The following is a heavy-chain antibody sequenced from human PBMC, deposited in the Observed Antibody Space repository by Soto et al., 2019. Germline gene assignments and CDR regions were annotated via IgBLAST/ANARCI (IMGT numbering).Heavy chain of an antibody. V-gene: IGHV4-59*01. D-gene: IGHD3-3*01. CDR1: FGAIIGDY. CDR2: IFYRVNT. Sequence: SETLSLTRTVSFGAIIGDYWSWSLQPPGKGLECIVYIFYRVNTIYIPSLKSRVSISVDTSKNQVSLKLSSVTAADTDVYFCASSKVGFWSRFGMDVWGQGTTVTVSS. J-gene: IGHJ6*02. CDR3: ASSKVGFWSRFGMDV.